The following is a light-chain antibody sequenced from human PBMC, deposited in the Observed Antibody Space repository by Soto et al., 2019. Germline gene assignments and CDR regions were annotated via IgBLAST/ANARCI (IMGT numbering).Light chain of an antibody. CDR3: QQYGSSTGFT. CDR1: QSVSSNY. CDR2: GAS. Sequence: EIVLTQSPGTLSLSPGERATLSCRASQSVSSNYLAWYQQKPGQAPRLLIYGASGRATGIPDRFSGSGSGTDFTLTISILEPEDFAVYYCQQYGSSTGFTFGPGTKVDIK. V-gene: IGKV3-20*01. J-gene: IGKJ3*01.